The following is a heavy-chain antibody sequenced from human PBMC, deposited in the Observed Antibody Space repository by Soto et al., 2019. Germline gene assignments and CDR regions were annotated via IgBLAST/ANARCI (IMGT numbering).Heavy chain of an antibody. D-gene: IGHD2-15*01. Sequence: QVQLVQSGAEVKKPGASVKVSCKASGYTFTSYYMHWVRQAPGQGLEWMGIINPSGGSTSYAQKYQGRVTMTRDTSTSTVDMELRSLRSEDTAVYYCAGVYCSGGSCYSIDYWGQGTLVTVSS. V-gene: IGHV1-46*03. CDR3: AGVYCSGGSCYSIDY. J-gene: IGHJ4*02. CDR1: GYTFTSYY. CDR2: INPSGGST.